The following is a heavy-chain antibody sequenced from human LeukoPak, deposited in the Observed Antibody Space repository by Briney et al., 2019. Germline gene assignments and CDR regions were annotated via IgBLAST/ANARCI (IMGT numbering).Heavy chain of an antibody. D-gene: IGHD7-27*01. J-gene: IGHJ4*02. V-gene: IGHV4-61*02. CDR3: ASGPNWGSDY. Sequence: SQTLSLTCTVSGGSICSGSYYWSWIRQPAGKGLEWIGRIYTSGSTNYNPSLKSRVTISVDTSKVQFSLKLSSVTAADTAVYYCASGPNWGSDYWGQGTLVTVSS. CDR2: IYTSGST. CDR1: GGSICSGSYY.